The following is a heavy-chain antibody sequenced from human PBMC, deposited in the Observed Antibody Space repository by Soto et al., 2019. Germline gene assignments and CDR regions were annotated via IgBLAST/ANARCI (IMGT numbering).Heavy chain of an antibody. CDR1: GYTFTSYG. J-gene: IGHJ5*02. CDR3: ARAQAVPLSSSWKWFDP. CDR2: ISAYNGNT. Sequence: SVNVSCKASGYTFTSYGISWVRQAPGQGLEWMGWISAYNGNTNYAQKLQGRVTMTTDTSTSTAYMELRSLRSDDTAVYYCARAQAVPLSSSWKWFDPWGQGNLVTVSS. D-gene: IGHD6-13*01. V-gene: IGHV1-18*04.